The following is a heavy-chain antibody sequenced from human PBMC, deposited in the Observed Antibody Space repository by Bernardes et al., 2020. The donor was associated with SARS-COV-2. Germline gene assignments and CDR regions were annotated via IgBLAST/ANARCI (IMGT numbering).Heavy chain of an antibody. CDR1: GFTFSSYW. J-gene: IGHJ4*02. CDR3: AITTVGEV. V-gene: IGHV3-74*01. D-gene: IGHD1-1*01. Sequence: GGSLRLSCAASGFTFSSYWMSWVRQAPGRGPDWVSRIKSDGSSRSYADSVKGRFTISRDNAQNTVYLQMNSLRDEDTAVYYCAITTVGEVWGQGTLVTVSS. CDR2: IKSDGSSR.